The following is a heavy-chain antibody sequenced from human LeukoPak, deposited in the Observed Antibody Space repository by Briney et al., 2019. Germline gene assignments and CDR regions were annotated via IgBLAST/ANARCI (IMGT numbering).Heavy chain of an antibody. V-gene: IGHV1-18*01. J-gene: IGHJ4*02. CDR3: ARGSAMAQKQLVRHFDS. Sequence: ASVRVSCKASGYTFTSYGISWVRQAPGQGLEWMGWISAYNGNTKYAQKLQDRVTMTTDTSTTTAYMEVRSLTSDDTAVYYCARGSAMAQKQLVRHFDSWGQGTLVIVSS. D-gene: IGHD6-6*01. CDR2: ISAYNGNT. CDR1: GYTFTSYG.